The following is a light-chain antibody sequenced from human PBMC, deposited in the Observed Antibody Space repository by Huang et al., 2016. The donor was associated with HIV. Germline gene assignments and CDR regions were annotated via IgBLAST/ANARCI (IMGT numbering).Light chain of an antibody. CDR2: AAS. J-gene: IGKJ3*01. V-gene: IGKV1-9*01. CDR1: QDISNS. Sequence: IQLTQFPSSLSASVGDRVRISCRASQDISNSLAWYQQRPGKAPKLLIYAASTLQSGVPSRFSGSGSGTVFALTISNLQPEDFATYYCQQLNTFLFGPGTKVDIK. CDR3: QQLNTFL.